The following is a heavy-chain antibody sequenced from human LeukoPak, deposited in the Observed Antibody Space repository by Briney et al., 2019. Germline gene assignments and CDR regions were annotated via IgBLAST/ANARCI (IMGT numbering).Heavy chain of an antibody. CDR3: AKDLTIAAAGDL. J-gene: IGHJ5*02. D-gene: IGHD6-13*01. Sequence: ASVKVSCKASGYTFTSYDINWVRQATGQGLEWMGWMNPNSGNTGYAQKFQGRVTMTRNTSISTAYMELSSLRSEDTAVYYCAKDLTIAAAGDLWGQGTLVTVSS. CDR1: GYTFTSYD. V-gene: IGHV1-8*01. CDR2: MNPNSGNT.